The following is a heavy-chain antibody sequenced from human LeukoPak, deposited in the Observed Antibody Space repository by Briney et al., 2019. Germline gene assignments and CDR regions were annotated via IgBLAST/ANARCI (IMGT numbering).Heavy chain of an antibody. J-gene: IGHJ4*02. CDR2: ISSSSSYI. CDR1: GFTFSSYS. Sequence: PGGSLRLSCAASGFTFSSYSMNWVRQAPGKGLEWVSSISSSSSYIYYADSVKGRFTISRDNAKNSLYLQMNSLRAEDTAVYYCARDLSSYYYDSSGYNRYYFDYWGQGTLVTVSS. V-gene: IGHV3-21*01. CDR3: ARDLSSYYYDSSGYNRYYFDY. D-gene: IGHD3-22*01.